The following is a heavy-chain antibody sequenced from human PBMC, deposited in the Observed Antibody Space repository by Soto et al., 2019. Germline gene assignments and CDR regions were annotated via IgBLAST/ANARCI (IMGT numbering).Heavy chain of an antibody. J-gene: IGHJ5*02. D-gene: IGHD6-19*01. V-gene: IGHV3-23*01. Sequence: EVQLLESGGGSVQPGGSLRLSCAASGFTFSSYAMSWVRQAPGKGLEWVSAISGSGGSTYYADSVKGRFTISRDNSKNTLYLQMNSLRAEDTAVYYCANLPGWYEQNWFDPWGQGTLVTVSS. CDR3: ANLPGWYEQNWFDP. CDR2: ISGSGGST. CDR1: GFTFSSYA.